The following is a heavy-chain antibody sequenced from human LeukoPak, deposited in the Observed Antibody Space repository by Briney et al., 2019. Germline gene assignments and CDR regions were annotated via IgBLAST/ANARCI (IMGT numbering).Heavy chain of an antibody. J-gene: IGHJ3*02. CDR2: IYPGDSDT. D-gene: IGHD2-2*01. Sequence: GESLKISCKGSGYSFTSYWIGWVRQMPGKGLEWMGIIYPGDSDTRYSPSFQGQVTISADKSISTAYLQWSSLKASDTAMYYCARRGRYCSSTSCQRAFDIWGQGTMVTVSS. CDR3: ARRGRYCSSTSCQRAFDI. CDR1: GYSFTSYW. V-gene: IGHV5-51*01.